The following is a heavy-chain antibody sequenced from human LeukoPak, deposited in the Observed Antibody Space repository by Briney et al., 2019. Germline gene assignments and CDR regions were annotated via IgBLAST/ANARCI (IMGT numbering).Heavy chain of an antibody. D-gene: IGHD6-19*01. CDR2: INGDGSST. Sequence: GGSLRLSCAASGFTFSSYEMNWVRQAPGKGLVWVSRINGDGSSTNYADSVKGRFTISRDNAKNTLYIQMNSLRAEDTAVYYCARDYVADAFDYWGQGTLVTVSS. V-gene: IGHV3-74*01. CDR1: GFTFSSYE. J-gene: IGHJ4*02. CDR3: ARDYVADAFDY.